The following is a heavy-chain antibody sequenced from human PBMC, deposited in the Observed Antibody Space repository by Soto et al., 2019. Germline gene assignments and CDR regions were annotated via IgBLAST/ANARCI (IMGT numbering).Heavy chain of an antibody. CDR1: GFTFSVYS. V-gene: IGHV3-48*02. CDR2: ITSDTKTI. Sequence: EVQLVESGGALVQRGGSLRLSCVASGFTFSVYSMNWVRQAPGKGLEWFSYITSDTKTIKYADSVKGRFTISRDNAKNSVYLQMNSLRDEATAVYYCARSVEGHFDYWGQGTVVTVSS. D-gene: IGHD6-19*01. CDR3: ARSVEGHFDY. J-gene: IGHJ4*02.